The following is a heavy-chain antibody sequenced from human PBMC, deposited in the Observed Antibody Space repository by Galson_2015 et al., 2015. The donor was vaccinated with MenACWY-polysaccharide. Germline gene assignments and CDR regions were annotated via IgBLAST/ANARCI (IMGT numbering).Heavy chain of an antibody. V-gene: IGHV3-9*01. CDR1: GFSFRDYA. CDR2: ISWKSITM. D-gene: IGHD6-13*01. CDR3: VKGLTSIPGIAAGGFDS. Sequence: SLRLSCAASGFSFRDYAMHWVRQAPGKGLEWVTGISWKSITMGQADAVKGRSTISRDNAKNSIYLQMNSLEPEDTAVYYCVKGLTSIPGIAAGGFDSWGQGTLVTVSS. J-gene: IGHJ4*02.